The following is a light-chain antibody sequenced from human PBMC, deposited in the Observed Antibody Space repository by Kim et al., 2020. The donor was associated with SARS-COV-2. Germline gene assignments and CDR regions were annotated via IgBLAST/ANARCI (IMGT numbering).Light chain of an antibody. CDR3: QQYNNWPPLT. CDR1: QSVSSN. Sequence: EIVMTQSPATLSVSPGERATLSCRVSQSVSSNLAWYQQKPGQAPKVLIYGASTRATGIPARFSGSGSGTEFTLTISSLQSEDFAIYYCQQYNNWPPLTFGGGTKVDIK. CDR2: GAS. V-gene: IGKV3-15*01. J-gene: IGKJ4*01.